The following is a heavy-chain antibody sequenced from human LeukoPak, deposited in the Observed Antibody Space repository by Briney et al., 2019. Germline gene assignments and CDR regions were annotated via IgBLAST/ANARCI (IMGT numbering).Heavy chain of an antibody. Sequence: ASVKVSCKASGYTFTGYYMHWVRQAPGQGLEWMGWINPNSGGTNYAQKFQGRVTMTRDTSIGTAYMELSRLRSDDTAVYYCARERGSSSWYLVDYWGQGTLVTVSS. J-gene: IGHJ4*02. CDR1: GYTFTGYY. V-gene: IGHV1-2*02. D-gene: IGHD6-13*01. CDR3: ARERGSSSWYLVDY. CDR2: INPNSGGT.